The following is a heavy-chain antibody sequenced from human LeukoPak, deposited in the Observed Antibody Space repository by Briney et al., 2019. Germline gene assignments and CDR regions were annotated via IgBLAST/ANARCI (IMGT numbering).Heavy chain of an antibody. Sequence: SQTLSLTCTVSGGSISSGGYYWSWIRQHPGKGLEWIGYIYYSGSTYYNPSLKSRVTISVDTSKNQFSLKLSSVTAADTAVYYCARGPADCSGGSCSTPYYYYYYGMDVWGQGTTVTVSS. CDR1: GGSISSGGYY. V-gene: IGHV4-31*03. CDR3: ARGPADCSGGSCSTPYYYYYYGMDV. CDR2: IYYSGST. J-gene: IGHJ6*02. D-gene: IGHD2-15*01.